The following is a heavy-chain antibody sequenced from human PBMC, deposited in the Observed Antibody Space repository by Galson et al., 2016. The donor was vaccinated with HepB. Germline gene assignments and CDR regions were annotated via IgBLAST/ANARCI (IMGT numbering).Heavy chain of an antibody. V-gene: IGHV5-51*01. D-gene: IGHD3-22*01. CDR2: IYPGDSGT. J-gene: IGHJ4*02. CDR3: ARGPTYYYDIRQYAY. CDR1: GYSFTTYW. Sequence: QSGAEVKKPGESLKISCKGSGYSFTTYWIAWVRQMPGKGLECMGIIYPGDSGTKYSPSFQGQVTISADKSISTAYLQWNSLKASDTAMYYCARGPTYYYDIRQYAYWGQGTLVTVSS.